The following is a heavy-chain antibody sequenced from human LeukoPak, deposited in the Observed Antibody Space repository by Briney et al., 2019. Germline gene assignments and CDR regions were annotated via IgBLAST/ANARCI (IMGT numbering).Heavy chain of an antibody. CDR2: IYYSGST. Sequence: SETLSLTCTVSGGSISSYYWSWIRQPPGKGLEWIGYIYYSGSTYYNPSLKSRVTISVDTSKNQFSLKLSSVTAADTAVYYCARGFDYYDSLGFDYWGQGTLVTVSS. CDR3: ARGFDYYDSLGFDY. D-gene: IGHD3-22*01. V-gene: IGHV4-59*06. CDR1: GGSISSYY. J-gene: IGHJ4*02.